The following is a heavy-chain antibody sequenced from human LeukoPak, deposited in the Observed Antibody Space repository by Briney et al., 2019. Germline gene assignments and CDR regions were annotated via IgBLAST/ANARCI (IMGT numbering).Heavy chain of an antibody. D-gene: IGHD3-16*02. CDR3: ARHRTASDY. CDR2: ITSSGTYI. Sequence: GGSLRLSCATSGFTFNNYNMNWVRQAPGRALEWVSSITSSGTYIYYADSVKGRFTISRDNAKNSLYLQMNSLRAEDTALYYCARHRTASDYWGQGTLVTVSS. CDR1: GFTFNNYN. J-gene: IGHJ4*02. V-gene: IGHV3-21*01.